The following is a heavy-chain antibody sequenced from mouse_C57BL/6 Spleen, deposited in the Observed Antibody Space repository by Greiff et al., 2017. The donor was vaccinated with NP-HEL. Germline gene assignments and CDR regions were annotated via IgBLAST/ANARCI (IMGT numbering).Heavy chain of an antibody. CDR1: GYTFTGYW. V-gene: IGHV1-9*01. CDR2: ILPGSVGP. CDR3: ARKRYYAMDY. J-gene: IGHJ4*01. Sequence: VQGVESGAELMKPGASVKLSCKATGYTFTGYWIEWVKQRPGHGLEWIGEILPGSVGPTSMRKLKGKATITADATSTTAYMHLSSLTTEDSAIYYCARKRYYAMDYWGQGTSVTVSS.